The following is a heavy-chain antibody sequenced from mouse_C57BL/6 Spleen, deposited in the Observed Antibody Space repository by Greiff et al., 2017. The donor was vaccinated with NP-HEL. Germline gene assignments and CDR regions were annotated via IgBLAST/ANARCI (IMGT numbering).Heavy chain of an antibody. CDR2: IDPSDSYT. CDR3: ASPVVPFDY. V-gene: IGHV1-59*01. CDR1: GYTFTSYW. D-gene: IGHD1-1*01. Sequence: QVQLQQPGAELVRPGTSVKLSCKASGYTFTSYWMHWVKQRPGQGLEWIGVIDPSDSYTNYNQKFKGKATLTVDTSSSTAYMQLSSLTSEDSAVYYCASPVVPFDYWGQGTTLTVSS. J-gene: IGHJ2*01.